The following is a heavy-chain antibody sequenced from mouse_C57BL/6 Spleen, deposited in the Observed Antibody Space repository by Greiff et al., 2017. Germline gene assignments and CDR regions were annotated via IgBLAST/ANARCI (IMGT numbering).Heavy chain of an antibody. Sequence: EVQLVESGGGLVKPGGSLKLSCAASGFTFSDYGMHWVRQAPEKGLEWVAYISSGSSTIYYADTVKGRFTISRDNAKNTLFLQMTSLRSEDTAMYYCARRTGTGYAMGCWGQGASVTDST. V-gene: IGHV5-17*01. CDR2: ISSGSSTI. CDR1: GFTFSDYG. CDR3: ARRTGTGYAMGC. J-gene: IGHJ4*01. D-gene: IGHD4-1*01.